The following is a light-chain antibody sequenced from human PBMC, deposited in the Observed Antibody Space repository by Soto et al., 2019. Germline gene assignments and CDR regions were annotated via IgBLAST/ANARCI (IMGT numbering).Light chain of an antibody. J-gene: IGLJ1*01. CDR3: QSYDSSLSAWV. CDR1: GSNIGAGSD. Sequence: QSVLTQPPSVSGAPGQRVAISCTGTGSNIGAGSDVHWYQQLPGTAPKLLVYANNNRPSGVPDRFSGPKSATSASLAITGLQAEDEADYYCQSYDSSLSAWVFGTGTKLTVL. CDR2: ANN. V-gene: IGLV1-40*01.